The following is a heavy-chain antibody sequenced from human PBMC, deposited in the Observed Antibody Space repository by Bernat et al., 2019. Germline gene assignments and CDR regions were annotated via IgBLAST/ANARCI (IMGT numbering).Heavy chain of an antibody. V-gene: IGHV5-10-1*01. D-gene: IGHD6-13*01. CDR2: IDPSDSYT. CDR3: ARHLRRSSSWYDY. CDR1: EYSFTTYW. Sequence: EVQLVQSGAEVKKPGESLRISCKASEYSFTTYWITWVRQMPGKGLQWMGRIDPSDSYTNYSPSFQGHVTISADKSISTEFLQWSSLRASNTAMYYCARHLRRSSSWYDYWGQGTLVTVSS. J-gene: IGHJ4*02.